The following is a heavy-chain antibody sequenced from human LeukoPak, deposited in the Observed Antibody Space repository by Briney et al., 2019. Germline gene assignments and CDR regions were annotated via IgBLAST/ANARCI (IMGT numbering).Heavy chain of an antibody. CDR3: ARDHGLIVPSPWFAP. Sequence: SQTLSLTCTVSGGSISSGSYYWSWIRQPAGKGLEWIGRIYTSGSTNYNPSLKSRVTISVDTSKNQFSLKLSSVTAADTAVYYCARDHGLIVPSPWFAPWGQGTLVTVSS. CDR1: GGSISSGSYY. D-gene: IGHD3-22*01. J-gene: IGHJ5*02. CDR2: IYTSGST. V-gene: IGHV4-61*02.